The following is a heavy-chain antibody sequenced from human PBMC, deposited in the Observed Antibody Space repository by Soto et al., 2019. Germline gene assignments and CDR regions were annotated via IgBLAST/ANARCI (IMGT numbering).Heavy chain of an antibody. V-gene: IGHV3-74*01. Sequence: PGGSLRLSCAASGFTFSSYWMHWVRQAQGKGLVWVSRINSDGSSTSYADSVKGRFTISRDNAKNTLYLQMNSLRAEDTAVYYCAREDTVGRFLEWTYYYGMDVWGQGTTVTVSS. CDR2: INSDGSST. J-gene: IGHJ6*02. CDR1: GFTFSSYW. CDR3: AREDTVGRFLEWTYYYGMDV. D-gene: IGHD3-3*01.